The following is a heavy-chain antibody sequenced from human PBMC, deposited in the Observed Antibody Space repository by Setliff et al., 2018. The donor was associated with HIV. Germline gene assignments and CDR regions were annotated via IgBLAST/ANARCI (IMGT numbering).Heavy chain of an antibody. J-gene: IGHJ6*02. CDR3: ARDPGDIQGPGMDV. Sequence: GGSLRLSCAAPGFTFSNYGMHWVRQAPGKGLEWVTVIWSDGSNKNYAASVKGRFTISGDNSKNTLYLQMNSLRVEDTAVYYCARDPGDIQGPGMDVWGQGTTVTVSS. CDR2: IWSDGSNK. V-gene: IGHV3-33*01. D-gene: IGHD3-9*01. CDR1: GFTFSNYG.